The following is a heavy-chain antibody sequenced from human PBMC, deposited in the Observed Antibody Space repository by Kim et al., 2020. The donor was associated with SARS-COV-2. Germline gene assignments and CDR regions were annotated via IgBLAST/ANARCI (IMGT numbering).Heavy chain of an antibody. CDR3: AKGHDSSGWYSFFDY. D-gene: IGHD6-19*01. J-gene: IGHJ4*02. Sequence: DSVKGRFTISRDNSKNTLYLQMNSLRAEDTAVYYCAKGHDSSGWYSFFDYWGQGTLVTVSS. V-gene: IGHV3-23*01.